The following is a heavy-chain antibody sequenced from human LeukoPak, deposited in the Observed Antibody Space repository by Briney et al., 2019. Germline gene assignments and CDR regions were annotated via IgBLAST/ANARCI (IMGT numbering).Heavy chain of an antibody. CDR2: ISAYNGNT. J-gene: IGHJ6*03. CDR1: GYTFTSYG. D-gene: IGHD3-3*01. CDR3: ARAINFWSGSSYYYMDV. Sequence: ASVKVSCKASGYTFTSYGISWVRQASGQGLEWMGWISAYNGNTNYAQKLQGRVTMTTDTSTSTAYMELRSLRSDDTAVYYCARAINFWSGSSYYYMDVWGKGTTVTVSS. V-gene: IGHV1-18*01.